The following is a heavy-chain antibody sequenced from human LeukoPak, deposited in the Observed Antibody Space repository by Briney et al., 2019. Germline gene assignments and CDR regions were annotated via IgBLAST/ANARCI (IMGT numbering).Heavy chain of an antibody. CDR2: IDSSGGYM. J-gene: IGHJ5*02. Sequence: SGGSLRLSCEASGFTFNTYSMNWARQAPGKGLEGVSSIDSSGGYMFYADSVKGRFTISRDNAKNSLYLQMNSLRAEDTAVYYCARGKTSQNIVTRKTYNWFDPWGQGTLVTVSS. D-gene: IGHD2/OR15-2a*01. CDR1: GFTFNTYS. V-gene: IGHV3-21*01. CDR3: ARGKTSQNIVTRKTYNWFDP.